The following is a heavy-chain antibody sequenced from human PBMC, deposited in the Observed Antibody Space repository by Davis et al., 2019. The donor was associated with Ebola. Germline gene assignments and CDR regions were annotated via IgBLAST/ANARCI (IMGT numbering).Heavy chain of an antibody. V-gene: IGHV1-69*13. J-gene: IGHJ6*03. D-gene: IGHD3-10*01. CDR2: IIPPFGIA. CDR3: ASDHYYGSGSYTYRFYYMDV. Sequence: SVKVSCKASGDTFNNYAISWVRQVPAQGLEWMGGIIPPFGIANYAQKFQGRVTITSDESTSTVYLEVRSLRSEDTAVYYCASDHYYGSGSYTYRFYYMDVWGKGTTVTVSS. CDR1: GDTFNNYA.